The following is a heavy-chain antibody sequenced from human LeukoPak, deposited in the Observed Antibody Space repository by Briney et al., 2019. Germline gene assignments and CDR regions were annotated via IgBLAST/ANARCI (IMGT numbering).Heavy chain of an antibody. Sequence: GGSLRLSCAASRFTFSSYAMSWVRQAPGKGLEWVSAISGSGGSTYYADSVKGRFTISRDNSKNTLYLQMNSLRAEDTAVYYCATYCSSTSCRGEDYWGQGTLVTVSS. CDR3: ATYCSSTSCRGEDY. CDR1: RFTFSSYA. CDR2: ISGSGGST. V-gene: IGHV3-23*01. J-gene: IGHJ4*02. D-gene: IGHD2-2*01.